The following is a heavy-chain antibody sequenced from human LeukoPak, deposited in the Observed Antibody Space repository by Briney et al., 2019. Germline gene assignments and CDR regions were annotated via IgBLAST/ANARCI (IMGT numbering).Heavy chain of an antibody. CDR1: GGSIISSSYY. V-gene: IGHV4-39*01. Sequence: SEALSLTCTVSGGSIISSSYYWGWIRQPPGKGLEWIGSIYYSGSTYYNPSLKSRVTISVDTSKNQFSLKLGFVTAADTAVYYCARRDSSGVVPRWDYWGQGTLVTVSS. CDR2: IYYSGST. D-gene: IGHD6-25*01. CDR3: ARRDSSGVVPRWDY. J-gene: IGHJ4*02.